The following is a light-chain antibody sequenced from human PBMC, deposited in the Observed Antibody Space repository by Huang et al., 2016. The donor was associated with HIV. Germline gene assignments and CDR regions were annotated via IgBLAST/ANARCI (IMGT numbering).Light chain of an antibody. CDR2: GTS. J-gene: IGKJ1*01. Sequence: EIVLTQSPGTLSLSPGERATLSCRASQSVSTYSLAWYQQKPGQAPRLLISGTSSRATGIPDRFSGRGSGTDFSLTISRLEAEDSAVYYCQHYGSSPWTFGQGTKVEIK. V-gene: IGKV3-20*01. CDR3: QHYGSSPWT. CDR1: QSVSTYS.